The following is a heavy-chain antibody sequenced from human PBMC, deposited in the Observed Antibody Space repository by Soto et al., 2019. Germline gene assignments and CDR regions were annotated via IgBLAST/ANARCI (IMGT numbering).Heavy chain of an antibody. D-gene: IGHD4-17*01. CDR2: LTPSGGET. CDR1: GFMFSTYA. V-gene: IGHV3-23*01. CDR3: AHPRGYGVFDAYDI. J-gene: IGHJ3*02. Sequence: EAQLLESGGGLVQPGGSLRLSCVASGFMFSTYAMSWVRQAPGKGLEWVSALTPSGGETYYADSVKGRFTISRDNSMNALYLQMTSLRIEDTAVYYCAHPRGYGVFDAYDIWGQGTMVTVSS.